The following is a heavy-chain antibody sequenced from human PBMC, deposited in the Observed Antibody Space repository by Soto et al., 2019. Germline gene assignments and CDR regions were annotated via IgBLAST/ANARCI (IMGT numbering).Heavy chain of an antibody. V-gene: IGHV1-69*12. Sequence: QVQLVQSGAEVKKPGSSVKVSCKASGGTFSSDAISWVRQAPGQGLEWMGGIIPIFGTTNYAQKFQGRVTITADESTSTAYMELSSLRSEDTAVYYCARDLGTEYYYGMDVWGQGTTVTVS. J-gene: IGHJ6*02. D-gene: IGHD3-16*01. CDR3: ARDLGTEYYYGMDV. CDR1: GGTFSSDA. CDR2: IIPIFGTT.